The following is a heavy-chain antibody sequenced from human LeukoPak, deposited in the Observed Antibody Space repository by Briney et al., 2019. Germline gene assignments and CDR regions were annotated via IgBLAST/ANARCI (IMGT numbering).Heavy chain of an antibody. CDR1: GFVFSSYG. CDR3: ARTPRSYYYDSSGYYFDY. D-gene: IGHD3-22*01. J-gene: IGHJ4*02. CDR2: ISSSGSTI. Sequence: GGSLRLSCAASGFVFSSYGMSWVRQAPGKGLEWVSYISSSGSTIYYADSVKGRFTISRDNAKNSLYLQMNSLRAEDTAVYYCARTPRSYYYDSSGYYFDYWGQGTLVTVSS. V-gene: IGHV3-48*04.